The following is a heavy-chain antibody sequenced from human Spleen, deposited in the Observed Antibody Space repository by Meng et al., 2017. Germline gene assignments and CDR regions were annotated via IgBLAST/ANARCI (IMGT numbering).Heavy chain of an antibody. CDR1: GGAFSDYY. D-gene: IGHD4-11*01. CDR3: ARGPTTMAHDFDY. J-gene: IGHJ4*02. V-gene: IGHV4-34*01. CDR2: INHSGST. Sequence: QVQLQQGGAGLLKPSETLSLTCVGSGGAFSDYYWSWIRTPPGKGLEWIGEINHSGSTNYNPSLESRATISVDTSQNNLSLKLSSVTAADSAVYYCARGPTTMAHDFDYWGQGTLVTVSS.